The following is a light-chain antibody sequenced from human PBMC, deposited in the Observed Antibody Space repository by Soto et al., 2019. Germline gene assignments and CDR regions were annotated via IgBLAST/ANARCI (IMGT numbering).Light chain of an antibody. CDR2: GAS. Sequence: EIVMTQSPGTLSVSPGERATLSCRASQSVSINLAWYQQKPGQAPRLLIYGASSRATGIPDRFSGSGSGTDFTLTISRLEPEDFAVYYCQQYGSSLWTFGQGTKVDIK. CDR1: QSVSIN. J-gene: IGKJ1*01. V-gene: IGKV3-20*01. CDR3: QQYGSSLWT.